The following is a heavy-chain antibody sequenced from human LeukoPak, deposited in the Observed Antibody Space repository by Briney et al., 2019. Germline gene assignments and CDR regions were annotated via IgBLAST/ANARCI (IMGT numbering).Heavy chain of an antibody. Sequence: GGSLRLSWSASGFTFSSYGMRWVRQAPGKGLEYVSGISGNGGSTYYADSAKGRFTISRDNSKNTLYLQMNSLRAEDTTVYYCAREESYYGSGAGDYWGQGTLVTVSS. J-gene: IGHJ4*02. CDR3: AREESYYGSGAGDY. V-gene: IGHV3-64*04. D-gene: IGHD3-10*01. CDR2: ISGNGGST. CDR1: GFTFSSYG.